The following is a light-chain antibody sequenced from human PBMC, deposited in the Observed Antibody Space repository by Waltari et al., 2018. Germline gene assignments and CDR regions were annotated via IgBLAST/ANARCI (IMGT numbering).Light chain of an antibody. Sequence: EIVLTQSPGTLSLSPGERATLSCRASQSVSSSYLAWYQQKPGQAPRLLIYGASSRATGIPDRFSGSGSGTDFILTISRLEPEDFAVYYCQQYGSSPPYTFGQGTKLGIK. CDR2: GAS. V-gene: IGKV3-20*01. CDR3: QQYGSSPPYT. J-gene: IGKJ2*01. CDR1: QSVSSSY.